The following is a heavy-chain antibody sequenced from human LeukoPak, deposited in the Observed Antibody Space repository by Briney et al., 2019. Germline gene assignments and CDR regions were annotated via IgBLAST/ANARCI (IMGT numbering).Heavy chain of an antibody. CDR2: INPNSGGT. Sequence: ASVKVSCKASGGTFSSYAISWVRQAPGQGLEWMGWINPNSGGTNYAQKFQGRVTMTRDTSISTVYMELTRLRSDDTAVYYCARDNWTDDYWGQGTLVTVSS. CDR1: GGTFSSYA. CDR3: ARDNWTDDY. J-gene: IGHJ4*02. D-gene: IGHD3/OR15-3a*01. V-gene: IGHV1-2*02.